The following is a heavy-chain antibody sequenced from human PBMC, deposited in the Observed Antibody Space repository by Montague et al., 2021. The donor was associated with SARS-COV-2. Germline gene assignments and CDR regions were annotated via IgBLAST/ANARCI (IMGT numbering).Heavy chain of an antibody. D-gene: IGHD1-26*01. CDR1: GGSFRIFS. CDR2: VDQGGKT. CDR3: ARGTRVVGVTPGFRW. Sequence: SETLSLTCAVYGGSFRIFSWGWIRQSPGKGLEWIGGVDQGGKTNYNPSLKSRVTISVDTSKNQFSLNLTSVTAADAAMYYCARGTRVVGVTPGFRWWGQGTQVAVSS. V-gene: IGHV4-34*01. J-gene: IGHJ4*02.